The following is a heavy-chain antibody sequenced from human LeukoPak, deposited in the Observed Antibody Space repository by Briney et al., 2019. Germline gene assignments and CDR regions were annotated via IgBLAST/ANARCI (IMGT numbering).Heavy chain of an antibody. CDR2: IYTDVTT. Sequence: GGSLRLSCAASGFTFSSYSMNWVRQAPGKGLEWVSVIYTDVTTYYADSVKGRFTISRDNSKNTLYLQMNSLRAEDTAVYYCARNLHFDFWGQGTLVTVSS. CDR3: ARNLHFDF. V-gene: IGHV3-53*01. CDR1: GFTFSSYS. J-gene: IGHJ4*02.